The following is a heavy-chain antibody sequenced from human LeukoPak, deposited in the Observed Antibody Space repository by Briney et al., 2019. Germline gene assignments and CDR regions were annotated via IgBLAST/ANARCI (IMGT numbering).Heavy chain of an antibody. CDR3: ARVGAVAGTGDY. CDR2: IIPILGIA. Sequence: GSSVKVSCKASGGTFSSYTISWVRQAPGQGLEWMGRIIPILGIANYAQKFQGRVTITADRSTSTAYMELSSLRSEDTAVYYCARVGAVAGTGDYWGQGTLVTVSS. CDR1: GGTFSSYT. D-gene: IGHD6-19*01. J-gene: IGHJ4*02. V-gene: IGHV1-69*02.